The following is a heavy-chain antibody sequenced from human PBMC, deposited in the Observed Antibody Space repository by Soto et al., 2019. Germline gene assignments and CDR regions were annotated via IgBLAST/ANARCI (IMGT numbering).Heavy chain of an antibody. J-gene: IGHJ3*02. Sequence: GGSLRLSCSGSGFTFANYAMSWVRQAPGKGLEWVSGISSGGGNTYYADSVEGRFTISRDNSKNTLSLQMNSLRVEDTAVYYCAKDHNGDYVGGFAMCGQGTMVTVSS. CDR1: GFTFANYA. V-gene: IGHV3-23*01. CDR2: ISSGGGNT. D-gene: IGHD4-17*01. CDR3: AKDHNGDYVGGFAM.